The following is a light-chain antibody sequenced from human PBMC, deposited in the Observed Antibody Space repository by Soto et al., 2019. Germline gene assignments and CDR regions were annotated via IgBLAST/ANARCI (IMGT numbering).Light chain of an antibody. CDR2: GAS. V-gene: IGKV3-20*01. CDR3: QQYGSSPPYT. CDR1: QSVSSSY. J-gene: IGKJ2*01. Sequence: EIVLTQSPGTLSLSPGARATLSCRASQSVSSSYLAWYQQKPGQAPRLLIYGASSRATAIPDRFSGSGSGTDFTLTISRLEPEDLAVYYCQQYGSSPPYTCGQGTKLESK.